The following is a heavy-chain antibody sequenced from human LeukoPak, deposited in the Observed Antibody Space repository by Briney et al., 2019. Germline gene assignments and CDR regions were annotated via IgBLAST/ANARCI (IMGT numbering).Heavy chain of an antibody. Sequence: GGSLRLSCAASGFTFSSYSMNWVRQAPGKGLEWVSSISSSSSYIYYADSVKGRFTISRDNAKNSLYLQMNSLRAEDTAVYYCAKALDPYAVYGMDVWGQGTTVTVSS. V-gene: IGHV3-21*04. D-gene: IGHD2-2*01. CDR1: GFTFSSYS. CDR2: ISSSSSYI. CDR3: AKALDPYAVYGMDV. J-gene: IGHJ6*02.